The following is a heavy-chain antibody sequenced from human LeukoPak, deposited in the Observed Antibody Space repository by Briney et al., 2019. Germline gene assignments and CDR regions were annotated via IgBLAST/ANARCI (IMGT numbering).Heavy chain of an antibody. V-gene: IGHV3-23*01. J-gene: IGHJ4*02. CDR2: ISGSGCST. Sequence: PGGSLRLSCAASGFTFSSYAMSWVRQAPGKGLEWVSAISGSGCSTYYADSVKGRFTISRDNSKNTLYLQMNSLRAEDTSVYYCAKDPPTEYSSSSVDYWGQGTLVTVSS. D-gene: IGHD6-6*01. CDR1: GFTFSSYA. CDR3: AKDPPTEYSSSSVDY.